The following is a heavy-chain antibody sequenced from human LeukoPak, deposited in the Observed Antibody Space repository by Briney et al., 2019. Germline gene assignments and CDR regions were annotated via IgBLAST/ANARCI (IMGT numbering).Heavy chain of an antibody. V-gene: IGHV1-8*01. CDR1: GYTFTSYD. J-gene: IGHJ5*02. CDR3: ARVWWNDPLPVDP. CDR2: MNPNSGNT. Sequence: ASAKVSCKASGYTFTSYDINWVRQATGQGLEWMGWMNPNSGNTGYAQKFQGRVTMTRNTSISTAYMELSSLRSEDTAVYYCARVWWNDPLPVDPWGQGTLVTVSS. D-gene: IGHD1-1*01.